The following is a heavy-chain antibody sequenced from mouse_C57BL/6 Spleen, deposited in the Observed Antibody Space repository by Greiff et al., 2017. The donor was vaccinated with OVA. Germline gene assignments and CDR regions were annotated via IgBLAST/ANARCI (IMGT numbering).Heavy chain of an antibody. CDR2: ISYDGSN. Sequence: EVKLMESGPGLVKPSQSLSLTCSVTGYSITSGYYWNWIRQFPGNKLEWMGYISYDGSNNYNPSLKNRISITRDTSKNQFFLKLNSVTTEDTATYYCAREEYSSFAYWGQGTLVTVSA. CDR3: AREEYSSFAY. V-gene: IGHV3-6*01. J-gene: IGHJ3*01. CDR1: GYSITSGYY. D-gene: IGHD2-5*01.